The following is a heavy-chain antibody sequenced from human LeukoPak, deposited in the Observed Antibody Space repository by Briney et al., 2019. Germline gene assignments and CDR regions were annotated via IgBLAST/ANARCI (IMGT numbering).Heavy chain of an antibody. CDR1: GGSISSSSYY. V-gene: IGHV4-39*07. Sequence: PSETLSLTCTVSGGSISSSSYYWGWIRQPPGKGLEWIGSICYSGSTNYNPSLKSRVTISVDTSKNQFSLKLGSVTAADTAVYYCARDQEYYYDSSGYRKPHWYFDLWGRGTLVTVSS. CDR2: ICYSGST. CDR3: ARDQEYYYDSSGYRKPHWYFDL. J-gene: IGHJ2*01. D-gene: IGHD3-22*01.